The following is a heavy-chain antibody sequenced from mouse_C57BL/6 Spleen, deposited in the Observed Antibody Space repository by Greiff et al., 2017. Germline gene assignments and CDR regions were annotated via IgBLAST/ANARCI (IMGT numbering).Heavy chain of an antibody. CDR2: INPNNGGT. V-gene: IGHV1-18*01. Sequence: VQLQQSGPELVKPGASVKIPCTASGYTFTDYNMDWVQQSHGKSLEWIGDINPNNGGTIYNQKFKGKATLTVDKSSSTAYMELRSLTSEDTAVYYCARGGTGRGFAYWGQGTLVTVSA. J-gene: IGHJ3*01. CDR1: GYTFTDYN. CDR3: ARGGTGRGFAY. D-gene: IGHD1-1*02.